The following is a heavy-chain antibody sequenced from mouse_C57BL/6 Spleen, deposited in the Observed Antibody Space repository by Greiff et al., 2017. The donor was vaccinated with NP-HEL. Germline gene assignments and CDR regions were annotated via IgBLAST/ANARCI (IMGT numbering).Heavy chain of an antibody. V-gene: IGHV2-5*01. J-gene: IGHJ4*01. D-gene: IGHD1-1*01. Sequence: VKLMESGPGLVQPSQSLSITCTVSGFSLTSYGVHWVRQSPGKGLEWLGVIWRGGSTDYNAAFMSRLSITKDNSKSQVFFKMNSLQADDTAIYYCAKGLYYGSSIYAMDYWGQGTSVTVSS. CDR1: GFSLTSYG. CDR3: AKGLYYGSSIYAMDY. CDR2: IWRGGST.